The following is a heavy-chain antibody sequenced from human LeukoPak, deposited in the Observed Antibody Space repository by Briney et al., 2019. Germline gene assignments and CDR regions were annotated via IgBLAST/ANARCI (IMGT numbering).Heavy chain of an antibody. Sequence: AGGSLRLSCVASGFTSGDYYMNWIRQAPGKGLECVSYISSSGSNIYHADSVKGRFTISRDNAKNSLYLQMNSLRAEGTAVYYCARGARLDTRNECRLDYWGQGTLVTVSS. CDR1: GFTSGDYY. CDR2: ISSSGSNI. J-gene: IGHJ4*02. D-gene: IGHD1-26*01. V-gene: IGHV3-11*01. CDR3: ARGARLDTRNECRLDY.